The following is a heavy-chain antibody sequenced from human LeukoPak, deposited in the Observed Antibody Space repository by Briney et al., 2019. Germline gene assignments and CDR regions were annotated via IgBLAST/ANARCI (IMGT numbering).Heavy chain of an antibody. J-gene: IGHJ4*02. CDR1: GIFFSSHA. V-gene: IGHV3-23*01. Sequence: KSGGSLRLSCAASGIFFSSHAISWVRQAPGKGLEWVSAISGSGGTTYYADSVKGRFTISRDNSKNTLSLQMNSLRAEDTAVYYCAKDDTTGMTPLLDYWGQGTLVTVSS. CDR2: ISGSGGTT. CDR3: AKDDTTGMTPLLDY. D-gene: IGHD1-1*01.